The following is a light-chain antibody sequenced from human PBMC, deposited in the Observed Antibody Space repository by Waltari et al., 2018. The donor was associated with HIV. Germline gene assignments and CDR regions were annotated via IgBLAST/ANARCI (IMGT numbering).Light chain of an antibody. Sequence: QSALTQPASVSGSPGQSIPISCTGTSNDVGSSKYVSWHQQHPGEAPKRIIHDVSDRPSGISNRFSGSKSGNTASLTISGLQTEDEADYYCSSYTSSSTYVFGTGTRVTVL. CDR2: DVS. V-gene: IGLV2-14*03. CDR1: SNDVGSSKY. CDR3: SSYTSSSTYV. J-gene: IGLJ1*01.